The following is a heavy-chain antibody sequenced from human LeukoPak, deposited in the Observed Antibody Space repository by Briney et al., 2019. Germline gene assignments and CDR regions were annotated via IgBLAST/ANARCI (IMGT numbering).Heavy chain of an antibody. Sequence: PSGTLSLTCAVSGVSISSNNWWSWVRQAPGKGLEWVANIKQDGTEKYYVDSAKGRFTISRDNAKNSLYLQMNSLRAEDTAVYYCATDLGSSRPNFWGQGTLVTVSS. CDR2: IKQDGTEK. CDR1: GVSISSNNW. V-gene: IGHV3-7*01. D-gene: IGHD6-13*01. CDR3: ATDLGSSRPNF. J-gene: IGHJ4*02.